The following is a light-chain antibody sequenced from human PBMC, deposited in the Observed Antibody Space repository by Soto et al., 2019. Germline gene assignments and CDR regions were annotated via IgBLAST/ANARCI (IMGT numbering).Light chain of an antibody. Sequence: EIVLTQSPGTLSLSPGERATLSCRASQSVSSSYLAWYQQKPDQAHRLLIYGSSSRATGIPDRFSGSGSGTGFTLTISRLEPEVFAVYYCQQYVSSPLTFGGGTKVEIK. J-gene: IGKJ4*01. CDR2: GSS. CDR1: QSVSSSY. CDR3: QQYVSSPLT. V-gene: IGKV3-20*01.